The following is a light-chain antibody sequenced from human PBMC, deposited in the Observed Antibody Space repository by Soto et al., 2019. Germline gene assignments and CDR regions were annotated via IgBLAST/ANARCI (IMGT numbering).Light chain of an antibody. J-gene: IGKJ4*01. CDR3: QQVKTYPRT. V-gene: IGKV1-9*01. CDR2: EES. Sequence: DIQMTQSPSSLSASVRDRVTITCPPSQAFPNNMAWYQQKPGKPPKLLIYEESTLHSGVPSRFSGRKSGTQCTLTIDSLQPEDVATYYCQQVKTYPRTLGGGTKVDI. CDR1: QAFPNN.